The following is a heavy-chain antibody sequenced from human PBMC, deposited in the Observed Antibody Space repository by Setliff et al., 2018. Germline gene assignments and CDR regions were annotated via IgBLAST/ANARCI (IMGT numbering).Heavy chain of an antibody. Sequence: ASVKVSCKASGYTFTSYGISWVRQAPGQGLEWMGGINTRTGEPMYAQGFTGRFVFSLDTSVSTAYLQISSLKAEDTGVYYCARASRYGTIKYRGDYYMDVWGKGTTVTVSS. CDR2: INTRTGEP. J-gene: IGHJ6*03. CDR3: ARASRYGTIKYRGDYYMDV. D-gene: IGHD5-12*01. CDR1: GYTFTSYG. V-gene: IGHV7-4-1*02.